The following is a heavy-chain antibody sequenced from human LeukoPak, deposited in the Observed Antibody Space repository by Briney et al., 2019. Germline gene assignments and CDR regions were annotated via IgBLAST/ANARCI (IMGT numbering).Heavy chain of an antibody. CDR3: ARDRDDSSGYYYVEYYFDY. Sequence: ASVKVSCKASGYTFTSYGISWVRQAPGQGLEWMVWISAYNGDTNYAQKLQGRVTMTTDTSTSTAYMELRSLRSDDTAVYYCARDRDDSSGYYYVEYYFDYWGQGTLVTVSS. D-gene: IGHD3-22*01. J-gene: IGHJ4*02. V-gene: IGHV1-18*01. CDR1: GYTFTSYG. CDR2: ISAYNGDT.